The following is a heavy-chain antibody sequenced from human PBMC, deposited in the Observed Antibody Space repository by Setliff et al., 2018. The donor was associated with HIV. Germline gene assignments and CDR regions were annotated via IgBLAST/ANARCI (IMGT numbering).Heavy chain of an antibody. J-gene: IGHJ4*02. V-gene: IGHV4-34*01. D-gene: IGHD1-1*01. Sequence: KTSETLSLTCAVYGGSLSGYYWSWLRQPPGKGLEWLGEINHSRTTNYNASLNRRVTISVDTSKNQFSLKLGSVTAADTAMYYCARGLGEMGTKIGNYFDYWGQGTLVTVSS. CDR2: INHSRTT. CDR1: GGSLSGYY. CDR3: ARGLGEMGTKIGNYFDY.